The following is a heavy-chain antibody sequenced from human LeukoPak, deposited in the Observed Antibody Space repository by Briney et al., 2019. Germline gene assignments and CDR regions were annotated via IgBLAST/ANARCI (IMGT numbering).Heavy chain of an antibody. J-gene: IGHJ5*01. D-gene: IGHD1-1*01. CDR1: GDSIRSYY. Sequence: SETLSLTCTVSGDSIRSYYWSWIRQPPGKGLEWIGYIHYSGNTNYNPSLKSRVTISVDTSKNQFSLKVSSVTAADTAVYYCAREGTAGTNLNWFDSWAEGTLVTVSS. V-gene: IGHV4-59*01. CDR2: IHYSGNT. CDR3: AREGTAGTNLNWFDS.